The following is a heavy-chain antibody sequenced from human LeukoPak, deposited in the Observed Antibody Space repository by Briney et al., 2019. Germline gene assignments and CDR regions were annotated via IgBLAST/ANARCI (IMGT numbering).Heavy chain of an antibody. CDR1: RYTYTRYC. V-gene: IGHV1-2*02. D-gene: IGHD1-26*01. CDR2: INPNSGGT. Sequence: ASVKVSCKASRYTYTRYCMHWVRQAAGQGLEWMGWINPNSGGTNYAQKFQGRVTMTRDTSISTAYMELSRLRSDDTAVYYCARPLYSGSYLGGYWGQGTLVTVSS. J-gene: IGHJ4*02. CDR3: ARPLYSGSYLGGY.